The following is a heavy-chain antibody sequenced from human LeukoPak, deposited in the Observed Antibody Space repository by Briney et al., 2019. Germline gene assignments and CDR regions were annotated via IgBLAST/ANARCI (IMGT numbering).Heavy chain of an antibody. V-gene: IGHV4-38-2*01. CDR3: ARHQVSGGSCSNLDV. Sequence: PSETLSLTCAVSGYSMSSGYYWGWIRPPPGKGLEWLGTMHHSGSTYYNPSLKTRLTMSVDTSTNQFSLKLSSVTAADTALYYCARHQVSGGSCSNLDVWGKGTTVTVSS. CDR1: GYSMSSGYY. CDR2: MHHSGST. D-gene: IGHD2-15*01. J-gene: IGHJ6*04.